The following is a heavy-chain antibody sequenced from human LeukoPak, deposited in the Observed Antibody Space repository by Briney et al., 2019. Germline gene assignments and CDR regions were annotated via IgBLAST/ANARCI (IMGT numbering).Heavy chain of an antibody. CDR2: IYPGDSDT. V-gene: IGHV5-51*07. D-gene: IGHD5-18*01. Sequence: GESLQISCKASGYSFTSYWIGWVHQMPGNGLEWLGIIYPGDSDTRYSPSYQGQVTISADKSISTAYLQWSSLKASDTAMYYCARQRYSYGTDYYIDVWGKGTTVTISS. CDR1: GYSFTSYW. CDR3: ARQRYSYGTDYYIDV. J-gene: IGHJ6*03.